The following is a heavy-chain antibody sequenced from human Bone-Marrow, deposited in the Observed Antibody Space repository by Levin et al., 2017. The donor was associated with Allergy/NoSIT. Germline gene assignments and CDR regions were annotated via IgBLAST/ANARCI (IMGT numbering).Heavy chain of an antibody. CDR3: ARASYTRTEVFFDY. J-gene: IGHJ4*02. CDR2: IYQSGST. CDR1: GGSISSGGSS. V-gene: IGHV4-30-2*01. Sequence: SETLSLTCAVSGGSISSGGSSWSWIRQPPGKGLVWLGNIYQSGSTYFNPSLKGRVTISADRSANQFSLQLISVTAADTAVYYCARASYTRTEVFFDYWGQGTPVIVSS.